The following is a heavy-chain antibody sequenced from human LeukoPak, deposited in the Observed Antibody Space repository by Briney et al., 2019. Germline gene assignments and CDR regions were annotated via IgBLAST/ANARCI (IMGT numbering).Heavy chain of an antibody. J-gene: IGHJ6*02. CDR2: ISAYNGNT. V-gene: IGHV1-18*01. CDR3: ARVSSGSGSFYYYGMDV. D-gene: IGHD3-10*01. CDR1: GYTFTSHG. Sequence: GASVKVSCKASGYTFTSHGISWVRQAPGQGLEWMGWISAYNGNTNYAQKLQGRVTMTTDTSTSTAYMELRSLRSDDTAVYYCARVSSGSGSFYYYGMDVWGQGTTVTVSS.